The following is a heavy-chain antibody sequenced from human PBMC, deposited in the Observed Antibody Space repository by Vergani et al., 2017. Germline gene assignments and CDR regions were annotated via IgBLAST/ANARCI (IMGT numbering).Heavy chain of an antibody. V-gene: IGHV1-69*13. CDR2: IIPFLGSA. D-gene: IGHD2-2*01. Sequence: QVQLVQSGAEVKKPGSSVKVSCKAYGGSFDNLVFTWVRQAPGQGLEWVGRIIPFLGSAQYAQKFQGRVTITADVSTNTAYMEVNSLRSDDTAFYYCARIPKYCGTNSHFDSWGQGTLVTVSS. CDR3: ARIPKYCGTNSHFDS. CDR1: GGSFDNLV. J-gene: IGHJ4*02.